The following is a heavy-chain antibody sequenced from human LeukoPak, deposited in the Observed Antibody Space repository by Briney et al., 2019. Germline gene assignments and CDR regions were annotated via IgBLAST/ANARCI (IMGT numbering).Heavy chain of an antibody. D-gene: IGHD3-22*01. V-gene: IGHV4-4*07. J-gene: IGHJ6*02. CDR1: GGSISDNY. CDR2: MYVSGTT. CDR3: ARENYYASSGYSEGMDV. Sequence: SETLPLTCTAAGGSISDNYLSCIRQPAGKRLEWIGRMYVSGTTNYNPSLRSRVTMSMDTSNNQFSLRLRSVTAADTAVYYCARENYYASSGYSEGMDVWGQGTTVTVS.